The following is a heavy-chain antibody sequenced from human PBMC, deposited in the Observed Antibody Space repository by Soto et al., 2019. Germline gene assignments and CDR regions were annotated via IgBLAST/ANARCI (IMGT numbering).Heavy chain of an antibody. CDR3: VHSRCGGDCLRSYSSHYYYGMDV. D-gene: IGHD2-21*02. CDR1: GFSLSTGGVG. V-gene: IGHV2-5*02. CDR2: IYWDNDK. Sequence: QITLKESGPTLVKPTQTLTLTCTFSGFSLSTGGVGVGWIRQPPGKALEWLALIYWDNDKSYSPSLRSRLTVTKDTSKNQVVLTMTNTDPVDTATYYCVHSRCGGDCLRSYSSHYYYGMDVWGQGTTVTV. J-gene: IGHJ6*02.